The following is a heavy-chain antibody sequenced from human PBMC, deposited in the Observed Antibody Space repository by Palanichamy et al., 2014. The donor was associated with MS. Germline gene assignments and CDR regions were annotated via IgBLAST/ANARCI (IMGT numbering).Heavy chain of an antibody. CDR3: ATEAGYPETANDY. J-gene: IGHJ4*02. D-gene: IGHD6-19*01. Sequence: IDPIDSYTNYGPSFQGHVTISTDKSIGTAYLQWSSLRASDTAMYYCATEAGYPETANDYWGQGTLVTVSS. V-gene: IGHV5-10-1*01. CDR2: IDPIDSYT.